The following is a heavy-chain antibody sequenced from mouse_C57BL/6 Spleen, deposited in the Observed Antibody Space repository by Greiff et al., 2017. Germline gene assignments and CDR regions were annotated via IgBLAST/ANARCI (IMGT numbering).Heavy chain of an antibody. D-gene: IGHD1-1*01. V-gene: IGHV1-81*01. Sequence: VQLQQSGAELARPGASVKLSCKASGYTFTSYGIGWVKQRNGKGLEWIGAISPRSGNTYYTEKFKGKATLTADKSSSTAYMELRSLTSEDSAVYFCARVYGSSYVDYAMYYWGPGTSVTVSS. CDR1: GYTFTSYG. CDR3: ARVYGSSYVDYAMYY. J-gene: IGHJ4*01. CDR2: ISPRSGNT.